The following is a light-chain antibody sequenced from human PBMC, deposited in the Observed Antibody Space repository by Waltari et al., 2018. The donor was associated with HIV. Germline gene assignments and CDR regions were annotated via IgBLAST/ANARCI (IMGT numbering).Light chain of an antibody. J-gene: IGLJ1*01. Sequence: QSVLTQPPSASGTPGQRVTISCSGSNSNLGSKAVYLFQHLPGTAPKLLIYRTNQRRSGVPDRFSCSKSGTSASLAISGLRSDDEADYYCAAWDDTLSSYVFGTGTTVTV. CDR3: AAWDDTLSSYV. V-gene: IGLV1-47*01. CDR2: RTN. CDR1: NSNLGSKA.